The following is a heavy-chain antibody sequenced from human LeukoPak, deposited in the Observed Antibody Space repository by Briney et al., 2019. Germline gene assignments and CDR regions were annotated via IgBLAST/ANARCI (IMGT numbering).Heavy chain of an antibody. V-gene: IGHV4-31*03. CDR1: GGSISSGGYY. CDR2: IYYSGST. D-gene: IGHD4-17*01. Sequence: SETLSLTCTVSGGSISSGGYYWSWIRQHPGKGLEWIGYIYYSGSTYYNPSLKSRVTISVDTSKNQFSLKLSSVTAADTAVYYCARGRPLYGDYVDFDYWGQGTLVTVSS. CDR3: ARGRPLYGDYVDFDY. J-gene: IGHJ4*02.